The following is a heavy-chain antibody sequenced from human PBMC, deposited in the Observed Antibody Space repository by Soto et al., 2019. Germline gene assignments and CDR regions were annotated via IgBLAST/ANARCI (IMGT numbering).Heavy chain of an antibody. D-gene: IGHD3-10*01. Sequence: GGSLRLSCAASGFTFSSYGMHWVRQAPGKGLEWVAVISYDGSNKYYADSVKGRFTISRDNSKNTLYLQMNSLRAEDTAVYYCAKGPKGKAFDIWGQGTMVTVSS. CDR2: ISYDGSNK. J-gene: IGHJ3*02. CDR1: GFTFSSYG. V-gene: IGHV3-30*18. CDR3: AKGPKGKAFDI.